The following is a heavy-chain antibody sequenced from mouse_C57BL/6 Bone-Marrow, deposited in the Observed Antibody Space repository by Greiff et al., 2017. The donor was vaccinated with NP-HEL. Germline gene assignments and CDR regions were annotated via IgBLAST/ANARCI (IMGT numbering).Heavy chain of an antibody. Sequence: EVKLVESGGDLVKPGGSLKLSCAASGFTFSSYGMSWVRQTPDKRLEWVATISSGGSYTYYPDSVKGRFTISRDNAKNTLYLQMSSLKSEDTAMHYCARHYDYDAYAMDYWGQGTSVTVSS. D-gene: IGHD2-4*01. CDR3: ARHYDYDAYAMDY. CDR1: GFTFSSYG. J-gene: IGHJ4*01. CDR2: ISSGGSYT. V-gene: IGHV5-6*01.